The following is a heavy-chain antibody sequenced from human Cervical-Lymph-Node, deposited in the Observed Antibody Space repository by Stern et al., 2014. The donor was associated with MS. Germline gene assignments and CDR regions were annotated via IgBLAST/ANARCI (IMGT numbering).Heavy chain of an antibody. D-gene: IGHD4-23*01. CDR3: ATLTVVRFDY. CDR1: GFTFSSYA. V-gene: IGHV3-30*04. J-gene: IGHJ4*02. Sequence: QVQLVQSGGGVVQPGRSLRLSCAASGFTFSSYAMHWVRQAPGKGLEWVAVISYDGSNKYYADSVKGRFTISRDNSKNTLYLQMNSLRAEDTAVYYCATLTVVRFDYWGQGTLVTVSS. CDR2: ISYDGSNK.